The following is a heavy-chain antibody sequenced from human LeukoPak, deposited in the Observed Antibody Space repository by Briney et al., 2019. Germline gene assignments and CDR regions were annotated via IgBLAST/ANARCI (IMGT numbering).Heavy chain of an antibody. CDR3: ARDPADSSGYNDY. D-gene: IGHD3-22*01. J-gene: IGHJ4*02. CDR1: GFTFSSYG. Sequence: RPGGSLRLSCAASGFTFSSYGMHWVRQAPGKGLEWVAVIWYDGSNKYYADSVKGRFTISRDNSKNTLYLQMNSLRAADTAVYYCARDPADSSGYNDYWGQGTLVTVSS. CDR2: IWYDGSNK. V-gene: IGHV3-33*01.